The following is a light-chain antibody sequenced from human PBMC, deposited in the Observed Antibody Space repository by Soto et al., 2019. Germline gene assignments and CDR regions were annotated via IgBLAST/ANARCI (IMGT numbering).Light chain of an antibody. Sequence: QSALTQPASVSGSPGQSITISCPGTMRDVGGYNLVSGYQQHPGRAPQLILYEVRNRPSGISFRFSGSKSGNTASLTISGLQAEDEADYYCSSFTSKSSLIFGGGTKLTVL. V-gene: IGLV2-14*01. CDR1: MRDVGGYNL. CDR3: SSFTSKSSLI. J-gene: IGLJ2*01. CDR2: EVR.